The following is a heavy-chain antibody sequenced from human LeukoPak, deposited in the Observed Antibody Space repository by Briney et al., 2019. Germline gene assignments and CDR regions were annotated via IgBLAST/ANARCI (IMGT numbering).Heavy chain of an antibody. D-gene: IGHD3-22*01. CDR2: INQDGSEK. CDR3: ARHNYYERGSIDY. Sequence: PGGSLRLSCGASGFTFDDYWMSWVRQAPGQGLEWVANINQDGSEKYYLDSAKGRFTISRDNARNSLYLQVNSLRAEDTAVYHCARHNYYERGSIDYWGPGTLVTVSS. V-gene: IGHV3-7*01. CDR1: GFTFDDYW. J-gene: IGHJ4*02.